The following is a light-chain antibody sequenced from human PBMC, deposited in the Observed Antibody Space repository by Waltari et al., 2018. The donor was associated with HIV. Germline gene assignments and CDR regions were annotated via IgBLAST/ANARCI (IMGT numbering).Light chain of an antibody. CDR3: QQYHIYPYT. V-gene: IGKV1-5*03. CDR1: QSVRTW. Sequence: DIQMTQSPSTLSAAVGDRVTFTCRASQSVRTWLAWYQQKPGKAPKVLIYKASSLGSGVPSRFSGSQSGTEFTLTISSLQPDDSATYYCQQYHIYPYTFGQGPSWRSN. CDR2: KAS. J-gene: IGKJ2*01.